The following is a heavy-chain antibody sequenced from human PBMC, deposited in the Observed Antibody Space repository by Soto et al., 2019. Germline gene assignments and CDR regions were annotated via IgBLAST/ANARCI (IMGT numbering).Heavy chain of an antibody. D-gene: IGHD1-26*01. V-gene: IGHV3-13*04. CDR1: GFLFNNYD. Sequence: EVQLVESGGGLVQPEGSLRLSCEGSGFLFNNYDMHRVRQATGKGLEWVSGIGTAGDTYYRGSVKGRFIISRENAKNSLYLQMNGVRVGDTAVYYCTRGPAGRLDFWGQGTLVIVYS. CDR3: TRGPAGRLDF. CDR2: IGTAGDT. J-gene: IGHJ4*02.